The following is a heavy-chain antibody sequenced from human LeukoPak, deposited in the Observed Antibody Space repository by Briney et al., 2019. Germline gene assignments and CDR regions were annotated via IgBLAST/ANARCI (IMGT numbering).Heavy chain of an antibody. CDR3: ARHGISPLMDV. Sequence: SETLSLTCTVSGGSISSSSYYWGWIRQPPGKGLEWIGSIYYSGSTYYNPSLKSRVTISVDTSKNQFSLKLSSVTAADTAVYYCARHGISPLMDVWGQGTTVTVSS. V-gene: IGHV4-39*01. J-gene: IGHJ6*02. CDR2: IYYSGST. CDR1: GGSISSSSYY.